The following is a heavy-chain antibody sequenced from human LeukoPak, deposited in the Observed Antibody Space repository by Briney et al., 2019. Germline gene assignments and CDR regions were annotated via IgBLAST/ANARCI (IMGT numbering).Heavy chain of an antibody. V-gene: IGHV3-23*01. Sequence: GSLRLSCAASGFTFRCYAMTWVRQAPGKGLDWVSSVSGSGSTTYFADSVKGRFTISRDNSKNTLYLQMNSLRDDDTAVYFCAKDRGYDYPFRYFDYWGQGTLVTVSS. J-gene: IGHJ4*02. CDR2: VSGSGSTT. CDR1: GFTFRCYA. D-gene: IGHD3-16*01. CDR3: AKDRGYDYPFRYFDY.